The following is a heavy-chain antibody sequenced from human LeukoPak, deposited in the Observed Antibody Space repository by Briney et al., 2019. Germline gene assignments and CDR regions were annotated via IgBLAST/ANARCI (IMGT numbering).Heavy chain of an antibody. CDR3: ARTRGSYNSGAFDY. CDR1: GFTFTNYA. D-gene: IGHD6-19*01. CDR2: INGSGGST. Sequence: GGSLRLSCAVSGFTFTNYAMAWVRQAPGKGLEWVSTINGSGGSTYYAGSVKGRFTISRDNSKNTLYLQMNSLRAEDTAVYYCARTRGSYNSGAFDYWGQGTLVTVSS. V-gene: IGHV3-23*01. J-gene: IGHJ4*02.